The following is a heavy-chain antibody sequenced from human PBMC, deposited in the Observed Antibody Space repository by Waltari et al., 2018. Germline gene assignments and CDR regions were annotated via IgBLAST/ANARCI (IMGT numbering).Heavy chain of an antibody. CDR1: GGPLSSYF. Sequence: QVQLQESGPGLVKPSENLSLTGTDAGGPLSSYFRTWIRQPAGKGLDCIGLIYTSGSTNYNPSLKSRVTMSVDTSKNQFSLKLSSVTAADTAVYYCASVYNRAFDIWGQGTLVTVSS. D-gene: IGHD1-20*01. CDR3: ASVYNRAFDI. CDR2: IYTSGST. V-gene: IGHV4-4*07. J-gene: IGHJ3*02.